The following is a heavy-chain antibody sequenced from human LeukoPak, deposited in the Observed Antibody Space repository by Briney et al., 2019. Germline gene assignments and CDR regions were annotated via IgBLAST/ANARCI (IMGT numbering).Heavy chain of an antibody. CDR1: GYTFTSYG. Sequence: GASVKVSCKASGYTFTSYGISWVRQAPGQGLEWMGWISAYNGNTNYAQKFQGRVTITADESTSTAYMELSSLRSEDTAVYYCARDRPDIVVVPAAPWSGSYFDYWGQGTLVTVSS. D-gene: IGHD2-2*01. CDR2: ISAYNGNT. CDR3: ARDRPDIVVVPAAPWSGSYFDY. V-gene: IGHV1-18*01. J-gene: IGHJ4*02.